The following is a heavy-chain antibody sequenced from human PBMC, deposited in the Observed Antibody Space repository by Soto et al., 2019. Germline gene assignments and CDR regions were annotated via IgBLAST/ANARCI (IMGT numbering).Heavy chain of an antibody. D-gene: IGHD2-2*01. CDR1: GGTFSSYA. V-gene: IGHV1-69*06. Sequence: QVQLVQSGAEVKKPGSSVKVSCKASGGTFSSYAISWVRQAPGQGLEWMGGIIPMFGTANYAQKFQGRVTITADKCTTTAYMELSSLRSEDTAVYYCASAPIVVVPGALDYSYDMDVWSQGTTVTVSS. J-gene: IGHJ6*02. CDR2: IIPMFGTA. CDR3: ASAPIVVVPGALDYSYDMDV.